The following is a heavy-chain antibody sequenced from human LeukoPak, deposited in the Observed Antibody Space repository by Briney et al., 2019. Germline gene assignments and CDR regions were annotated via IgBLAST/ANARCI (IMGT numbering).Heavy chain of an antibody. Sequence: GGSLRLSCAASGFTFSSYSMNWVRQAPGKGLEWVSYISSSSSTIYYADSVKGRFTISRDNAKNSLYPQMNSLRAEDTAVYYCAKDLAAAQGDYWGQGTLVTVSS. CDR2: ISSSSSTI. D-gene: IGHD6-13*01. CDR1: GFTFSSYS. V-gene: IGHV3-48*04. CDR3: AKDLAAAQGDY. J-gene: IGHJ4*02.